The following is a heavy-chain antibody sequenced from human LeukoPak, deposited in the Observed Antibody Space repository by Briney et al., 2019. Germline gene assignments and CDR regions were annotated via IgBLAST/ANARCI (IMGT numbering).Heavy chain of an antibody. J-gene: IGHJ4*02. D-gene: IGHD3-22*01. CDR2: VNPNSGGT. CDR3: ARDSYYYDSSDDY. V-gene: IGHV1-2*06. CDR1: GYTFNGYY. Sequence: ASVKVSCKASGYTFNGYYIHWVRQAPGQGLEWMGRVNPNSGGTNYAQKLQGRVTMTRDTSISTAYMELSRLRSDDTAVYYCARDSYYYDSSDDYWGQGNLVTVSS.